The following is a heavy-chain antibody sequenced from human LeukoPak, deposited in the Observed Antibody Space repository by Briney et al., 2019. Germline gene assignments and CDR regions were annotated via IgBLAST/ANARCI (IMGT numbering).Heavy chain of an antibody. CDR2: INWDGSST. Sequence: GGSLRLSCAASGFTFDDYAMHWVRQAPGKGLEWLSLINWDGSSTYYADSVKGRFTISRDNSKNSLYLQINSLRAEDTAFYYCAKDYADQFGENPDYWGQGTLVTVSS. J-gene: IGHJ4*02. CDR1: GFTFDDYA. D-gene: IGHD3-10*01. CDR3: AKDYADQFGENPDY. V-gene: IGHV3-43D*03.